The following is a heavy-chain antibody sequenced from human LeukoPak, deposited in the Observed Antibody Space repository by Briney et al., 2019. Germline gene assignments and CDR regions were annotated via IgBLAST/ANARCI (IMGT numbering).Heavy chain of an antibody. CDR3: ARVGDSSGYENWFDP. Sequence: TSETLSLTCTVSGGSISSYYWSWIRQPAGKGLEWIGRIYTSGSTNYNPSLESRVTMSVDTSSNQFSPKLSSVTAADTAVYYCARVGDSSGYENWFDPWGQGTLVTVSS. J-gene: IGHJ5*02. D-gene: IGHD3-22*01. V-gene: IGHV4-4*07. CDR2: IYTSGST. CDR1: GGSISSYY.